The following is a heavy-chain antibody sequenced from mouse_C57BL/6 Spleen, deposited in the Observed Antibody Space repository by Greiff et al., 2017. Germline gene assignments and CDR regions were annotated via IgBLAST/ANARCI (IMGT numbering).Heavy chain of an antibody. CDR3: AREITTAFDY. V-gene: IGHV5-4*01. CDR2: ISDGGSYT. Sequence: EVKVVESGGGLVKPGGSLKLSCAASGFTFSSYAMSWVRQTPEKRLEWVATISDGGSYTYYPDNVKGRFTISRDNAKNNLYLQMSHLKSEDTAMYYCAREITTAFDYWGQGTTLTVSS. J-gene: IGHJ2*01. D-gene: IGHD1-2*01. CDR1: GFTFSSYA.